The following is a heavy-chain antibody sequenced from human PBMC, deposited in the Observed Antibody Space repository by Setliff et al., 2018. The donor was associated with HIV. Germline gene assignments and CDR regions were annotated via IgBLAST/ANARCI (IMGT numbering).Heavy chain of an antibody. V-gene: IGHV3-30*02. CDR2: IRYDGSNK. D-gene: IGHD3-22*01. CDR1: GFTFSSYG. J-gene: IGHJ4*02. CDR3: AKDGYYEFVSTFDS. Sequence: PGGSLRLSCAASGFTFSSYGMHWVRQAPGKGLEWVSFIRYDGSNKYYADSMKGRFTISRDNSKNTLYLQLNSLRAEDTAVYYCAKDGYYEFVSTFDSWGQGTLVTVSS.